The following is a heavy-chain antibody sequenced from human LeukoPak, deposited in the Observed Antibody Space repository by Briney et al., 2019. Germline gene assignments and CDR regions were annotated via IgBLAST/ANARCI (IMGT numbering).Heavy chain of an antibody. D-gene: IGHD1/OR15-1a*01. J-gene: IGHJ3*02. CDR2: IRYDGSNP. Sequence: GGSLRLSCATSGYTFSSYAMHWVRQAPGKGLEWVTFIRYDGSNPCYADSVKGRYTISRDNSKNTLSLQMNSLRVEDTAVYYCTYGCGITGNGAFHIGGQGTMVTVSS. V-gene: IGHV3-30*02. CDR1: GYTFSSYA. CDR3: TYGCGITGNGAFHI.